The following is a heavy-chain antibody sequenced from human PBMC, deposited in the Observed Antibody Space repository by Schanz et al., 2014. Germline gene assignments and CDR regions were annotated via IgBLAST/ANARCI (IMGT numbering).Heavy chain of an antibody. J-gene: IGHJ4*02. CDR3: AKHVRSLTGNDY. V-gene: IGHV3-33*06. D-gene: IGHD3-9*01. CDR1: GFTFISYD. CDR2: IRYDGRNK. Sequence: QVQLVESGGGVVQPGRSLRLSCAASGFTFISYDIHWVRQAPGKGLEWVAVIRYDGRNKNFVESVKGRFTISRDNSNNTVYLQMNTLRAEDTAVYYCAKHVRSLTGNDYWGQGTLVTVSS.